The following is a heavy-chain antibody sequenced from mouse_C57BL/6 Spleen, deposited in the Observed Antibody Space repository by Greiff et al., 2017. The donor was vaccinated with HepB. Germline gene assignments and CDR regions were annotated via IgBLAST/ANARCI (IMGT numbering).Heavy chain of an antibody. J-gene: IGHJ4*01. V-gene: IGHV3-6*01. Sequence: EVKVEESGPGLVKPSQSLSLTCSVTGYSITSGYYWNWIRQFPGNKLEWMGYISYDGSNNYNPSLKNRISITRDTSKNQFFLKLNSVTTEDTATYYCARNPYDYDVSYAMDYWGQGTSVTVSS. D-gene: IGHD2-4*01. CDR3: ARNPYDYDVSYAMDY. CDR2: ISYDGSN. CDR1: GYSITSGYY.